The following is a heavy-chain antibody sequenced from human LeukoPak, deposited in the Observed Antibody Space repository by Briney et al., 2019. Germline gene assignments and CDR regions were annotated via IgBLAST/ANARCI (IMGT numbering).Heavy chain of an antibody. Sequence: GGSLRLSCVASGFTFSDYWMTWVRQAPGTGLEWVAIIKQDGNEKYYVDSVKGRFTISRDNAKNSLHLQMDNLRAEDTAVYYCARPKNRENYWRAFDIWGQGTMVTVSS. CDR1: GFTFSDYW. D-gene: IGHD1-7*01. V-gene: IGHV3-7*03. J-gene: IGHJ3*02. CDR3: ARPKNRENYWRAFDI. CDR2: IKQDGNEK.